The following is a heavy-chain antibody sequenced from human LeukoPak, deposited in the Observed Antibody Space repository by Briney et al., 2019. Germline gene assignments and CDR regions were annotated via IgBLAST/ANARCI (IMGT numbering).Heavy chain of an antibody. CDR3: ATEMATTEYYFDY. CDR2: ISSSSSYI. J-gene: IGHJ4*02. Sequence: GGSLRLSCAASGFTFSSYSMNWVRQAPGKGPEWVSSISSSSSYIYYADSVKGRFTISRDNAKNSLYLQMNSLRAEDTAVYYCATEMATTEYYFDYWGQGTLVTVSS. V-gene: IGHV3-21*01. D-gene: IGHD5-24*01. CDR1: GFTFSSYS.